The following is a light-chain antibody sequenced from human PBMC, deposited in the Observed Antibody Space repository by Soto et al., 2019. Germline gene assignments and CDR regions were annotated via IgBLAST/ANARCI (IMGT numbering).Light chain of an antibody. V-gene: IGKV1-39*01. CDR3: QQRYSTPST. J-gene: IGKJ2*01. CDR1: QSFSRF. Sequence: DIQMPQSPSSLSASVGDRVTITCRASQSFSRFLNWYPQKPGQAPKPLIYAASSLQSGVPSRFSGSGSGTEFTLTSSRMQPEELATDYCQQRYSTPSTSGQGTKVEIK. CDR2: AAS.